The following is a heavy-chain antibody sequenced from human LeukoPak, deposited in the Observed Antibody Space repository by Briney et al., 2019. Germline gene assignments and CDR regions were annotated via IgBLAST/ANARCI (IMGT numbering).Heavy chain of an antibody. V-gene: IGHV3-48*03. J-gene: IGHJ4*02. CDR3: AREQGKYSHGQLDY. CDR2: IGNSGHNV. D-gene: IGHD5-18*01. CDR1: GFTLSSYE. Sequence: QPGGSLRLSCAASGFTLSSYEMTWVRQAPGKGLEYISYIGNSGHNVYYADSVKGRFTISRDNAKSSLYLQVDSLRAEDTAVYYCAREQGKYSHGQLDYWGQGLLVTVSA.